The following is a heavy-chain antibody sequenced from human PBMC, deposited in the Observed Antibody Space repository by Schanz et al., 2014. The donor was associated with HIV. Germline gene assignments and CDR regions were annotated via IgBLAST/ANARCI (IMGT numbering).Heavy chain of an antibody. J-gene: IGHJ4*02. CDR1: GFIFNDFA. CDR2: ISWNSGSI. V-gene: IGHV3-9*01. CDR3: AKDWARTAGYCFHY. Sequence: ESGGGLLQPGRSLRLSCAASGFIFNDFAMHWVRQAPGKGLEWVSTISWNSGSIAYADSVKGRFTISRDNAKNSLYLQMNSLRAEDTAFYYCAKDWARTAGYCFHYWGQGTLVTVSS. D-gene: IGHD3-9*01.